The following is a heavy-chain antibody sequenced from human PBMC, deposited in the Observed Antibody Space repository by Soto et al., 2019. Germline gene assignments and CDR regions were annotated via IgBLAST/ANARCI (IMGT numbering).Heavy chain of an antibody. D-gene: IGHD6-6*01. CDR1: GYTFTSYD. CDR2: MNPNSGNT. V-gene: IGHV1-8*01. CDR3: ARGSIAVRDYYYYYMDV. Sequence: GASVKVSCKASGYTFTSYDINWVRQATGQGLEWMGWMNPNSGNTGYAQKFQGRVTMTRNTSISTAYMELSSLRSEDTAVYYCARGSIAVRDYYYYYMDVWGKGTTVTVSS. J-gene: IGHJ6*03.